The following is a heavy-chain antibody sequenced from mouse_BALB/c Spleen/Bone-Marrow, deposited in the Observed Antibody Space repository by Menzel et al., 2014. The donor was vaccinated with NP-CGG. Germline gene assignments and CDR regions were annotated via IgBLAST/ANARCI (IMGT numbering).Heavy chain of an antibody. CDR2: ITYDGSN. J-gene: IGHJ2*01. V-gene: IGHV3-6*02. Sequence: EVQLQESGPGLVKPSQSLSLTCSATGYSITSGYYWNWIRQFPGNKLEWMGYITYDGSNNYNPSLKNRISITRDTSKNQFFLKLNSVTTEDTATYYCARRGYGNLDYWGQGTTLTVSS. D-gene: IGHD2-10*02. CDR1: GYSITSGYY. CDR3: ARRGYGNLDY.